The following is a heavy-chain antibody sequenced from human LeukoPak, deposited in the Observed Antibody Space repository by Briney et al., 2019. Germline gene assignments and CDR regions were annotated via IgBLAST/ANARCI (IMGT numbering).Heavy chain of an antibody. Sequence: ASVKVSCKASGYTFTSYGISWVRQAPGQGLEWMGWISAYNGNTNYAQKLQGRVTMTTDTSTSTAYMELRSLRSDDTAVYYCARTITYYDFLTGYGGYYFDYWGQGTLVTVSS. CDR2: ISAYNGNT. J-gene: IGHJ4*02. V-gene: IGHV1-18*01. CDR1: GYTFTSYG. CDR3: ARTITYYDFLTGYGGYYFDY. D-gene: IGHD3-9*01.